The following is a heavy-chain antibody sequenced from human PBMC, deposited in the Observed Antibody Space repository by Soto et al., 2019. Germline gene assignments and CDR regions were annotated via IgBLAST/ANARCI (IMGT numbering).Heavy chain of an antibody. D-gene: IGHD6-13*01. Sequence: QVQLVQSGAEVKKPGSSVKVSCKASGGTFSSYRINWVRQAPGQGLEWVGGIVPIYRTADYAQKFQGRVTITADESARTAYMELRSLKSQDTAVYDCARDSGAKLSSSWGKGTLVPVSS. CDR2: IVPIYRTA. CDR3: ARDSGAKLSSS. J-gene: IGHJ4*02. CDR1: GGTFSSYR. V-gene: IGHV1-69*01.